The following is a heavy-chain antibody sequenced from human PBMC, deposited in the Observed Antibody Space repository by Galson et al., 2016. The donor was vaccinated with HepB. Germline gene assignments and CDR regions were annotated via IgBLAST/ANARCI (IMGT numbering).Heavy chain of an antibody. CDR3: AKDPRDGTYYLGY. CDR1: GFSFSTCA. J-gene: IGHJ4*02. D-gene: IGHD5-24*01. CDR2: ISGSGAAT. V-gene: IGHV3-23*01. Sequence: SLRLSCAASGFSFSTCAMTWVRQAPGKGLEWVAAISGSGAATYYADSVQGRFSISRDNAKNTLDLQMSSLRVDDTAVYFCAKDPRDGTYYLGYWGQGTLVTVTA.